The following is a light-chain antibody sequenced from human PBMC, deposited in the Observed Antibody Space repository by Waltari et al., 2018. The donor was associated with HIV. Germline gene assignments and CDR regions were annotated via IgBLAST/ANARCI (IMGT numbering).Light chain of an antibody. CDR3: LQANSLPYT. J-gene: IGKJ2*01. CDR1: QGTNNW. V-gene: IGKV1-12*01. Sequence: DIQMTQSPSSVSASVGDRVTITCRASQGTNNWVAWYQQKPGRAPKLLIYNAYRLQSGVPSRFSGSGSGTEFALTISSLQPEDFATYYCLQANSLPYTFGQGTKLEIK. CDR2: NAY.